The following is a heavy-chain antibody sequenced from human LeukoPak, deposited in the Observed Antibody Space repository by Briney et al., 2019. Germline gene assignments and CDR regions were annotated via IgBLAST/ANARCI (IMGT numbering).Heavy chain of an antibody. CDR2: INIDGSTT. Sequence: PGRSLRLSCAASGFTFSSHWMHWVRQAPGKGLVWVSRINIDGSTTTYADSVKGRFTISRDNAKNTLSLQRNSLRADDTAVYYCISDHTGHDDYWGQGTLVTVSS. V-gene: IGHV3-74*01. J-gene: IGHJ4*02. D-gene: IGHD1-1*01. CDR3: ISDHTGHDDY. CDR1: GFTFSSHW.